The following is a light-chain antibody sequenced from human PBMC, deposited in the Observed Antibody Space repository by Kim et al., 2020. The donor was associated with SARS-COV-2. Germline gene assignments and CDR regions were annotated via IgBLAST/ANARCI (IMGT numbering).Light chain of an antibody. CDR1: SIGNR. CDR3: QQSGASLT. Sequence: SIGNRLHWYQQKPDQSPKLLIRYASQSITGVPPRFSGSGSGTEFTLTINSLEAEDAATYYCQQSGASLTFGGGTKVDIK. V-gene: IGKV6-21*02. CDR2: YAS. J-gene: IGKJ4*01.